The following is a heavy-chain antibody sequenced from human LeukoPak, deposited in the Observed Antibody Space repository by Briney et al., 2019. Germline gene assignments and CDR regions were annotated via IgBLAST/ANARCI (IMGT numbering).Heavy chain of an antibody. Sequence: GGSLRLSCAAYGFTFSNYGMSWVRQAPGKGLEWVSGISGSGRSTYYADSVKGRFTISRDNSKNTLYLQMNSLRAEDTAVYYCAKGNSGYYNDAFDIWGQGTMVTVSS. D-gene: IGHD3-22*01. V-gene: IGHV3-23*01. CDR1: GFTFSNYG. CDR3: AKGNSGYYNDAFDI. CDR2: ISGSGRST. J-gene: IGHJ3*02.